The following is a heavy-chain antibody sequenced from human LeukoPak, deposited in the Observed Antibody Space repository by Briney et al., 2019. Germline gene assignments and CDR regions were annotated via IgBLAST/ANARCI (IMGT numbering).Heavy chain of an antibody. V-gene: IGHV4-39*01. CDR2: IYYSGST. CDR3: ARQPNPFDWLPSSAEGY. D-gene: IGHD3-9*01. CDR1: GGSISSSGYY. J-gene: IGHJ4*02. Sequence: SETLSLTCTVSGGSISSSGYYWGWIRQPPGKGLEWIGSIYYSGSTYYNPSLKSRVTISVDTSKNQFSLKLSSVTAADTAVYYCARQPNPFDWLPSSAEGYWGQGTLVTVSS.